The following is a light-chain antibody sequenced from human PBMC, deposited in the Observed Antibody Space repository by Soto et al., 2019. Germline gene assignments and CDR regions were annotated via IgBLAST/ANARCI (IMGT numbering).Light chain of an antibody. CDR3: QQRYNWPPIT. CDR2: DAS. V-gene: IGKV3-11*01. Sequence: IVFTQSPAALSFSPGEIGTLSCGASQSVTSHLAWYQQKPGQAPRLLIYDASNRATGIPARFSGSGSGTDFTLTISSLEPEDFAVYYCQQRYNWPPITFGQGTRLEI. CDR1: QSVTSH. J-gene: IGKJ5*01.